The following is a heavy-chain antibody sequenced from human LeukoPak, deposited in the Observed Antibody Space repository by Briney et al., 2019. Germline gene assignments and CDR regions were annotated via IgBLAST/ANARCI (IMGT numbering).Heavy chain of an antibody. V-gene: IGHV3-11*04. Sequence: GGSLRLSCAASGSTFSDYYMSWIRQAPGKGLEWVSYISSSGSTIYYADSVKGRFTISRDNAKNSLYLQMNSLRAEDTAVYYCARVFRSSGWRHFDYWGQGTLVTVSS. CDR2: ISSSGSTI. CDR1: GSTFSDYY. J-gene: IGHJ4*02. CDR3: ARVFRSSGWRHFDY. D-gene: IGHD6-19*01.